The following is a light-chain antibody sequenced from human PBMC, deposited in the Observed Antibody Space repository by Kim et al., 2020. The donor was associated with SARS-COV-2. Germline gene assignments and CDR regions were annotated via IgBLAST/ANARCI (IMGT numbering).Light chain of an antibody. CDR1: PGPVTSGHY. J-gene: IGLJ3*02. CDR3: LLSYSGARPWV. CDR2: DTD. Sequence: QAVVTQEPSLTVSPGGTVTLTCASSPGPVTSGHYPFWFQQRPGQAPRTLIFDTDNRHSWTPARFSGSLLGDKAALTLSGAQPEDEADYYCLLSYSGARPWVFGGGTKVTVL. V-gene: IGLV7-46*01.